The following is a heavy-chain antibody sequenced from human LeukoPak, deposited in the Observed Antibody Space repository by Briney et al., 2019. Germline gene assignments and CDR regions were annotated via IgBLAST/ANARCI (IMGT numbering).Heavy chain of an antibody. CDR3: ARDTNDLPDYYDSSGYYYGYFDY. D-gene: IGHD3-22*01. J-gene: IGHJ4*02. CDR2: INTGSTYI. Sequence: PGGSLRLSCATSGFTFSSYSMNWVRQAPGKGLEWVSSINTGSTYINYADSVKGRFTISRDKAKNSLYLQMNSLRAEDTAVYYCARDTNDLPDYYDSSGYYYGYFDYWGQGTLVTVSS. CDR1: GFTFSSYS. V-gene: IGHV3-21*04.